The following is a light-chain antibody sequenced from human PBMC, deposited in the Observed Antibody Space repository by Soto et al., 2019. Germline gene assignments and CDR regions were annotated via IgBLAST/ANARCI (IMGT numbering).Light chain of an antibody. CDR3: QQYGDSPFT. Sequence: ESVLTQSPGTLSLSPGERTTLSCRASHSFSTSYLAWYQHKPGQAPRLLIYNTFTRATGIPDRFSGSGSGTDFTLTISRLEPEDFTVYYCQQYGDSPFTFGPGTKVDIK. CDR2: NTF. V-gene: IGKV3-20*01. J-gene: IGKJ3*01. CDR1: HSFSTSY.